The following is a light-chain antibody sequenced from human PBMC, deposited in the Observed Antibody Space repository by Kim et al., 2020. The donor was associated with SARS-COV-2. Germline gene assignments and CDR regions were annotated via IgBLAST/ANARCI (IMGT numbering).Light chain of an antibody. CDR3: QQHWSWPPTLT. CDR2: DAG. J-gene: IGKJ4*01. CDR1: HNVGIS. V-gene: IGKV3-11*01. Sequence: PVESATLSRRASHNVGISSALYQQTPGQAPRLLLYDAGMRGGGIPDRFSGSGSGTGFTLTLGSQAPEDFAIYYCQQHWSWPPTLTFGGGTKVEIK.